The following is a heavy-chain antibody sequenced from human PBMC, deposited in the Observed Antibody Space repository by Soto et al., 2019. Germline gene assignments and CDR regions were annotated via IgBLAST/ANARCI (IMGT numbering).Heavy chain of an antibody. CDR3: ASGTGSSAY. CDR2: IYNSGST. J-gene: IGHJ4*02. Sequence: QVQLQESGPGLVKPSQTLSLTCTVSRGSISSGGYYWSWIRQHPGKGLEWIGYIYNSGSTYYNPSLNSRVTISLDTSKNNFSPTLNSVTAADTAVYYCASGTGSSAYWGQGTLVTVSS. D-gene: IGHD1-26*01. V-gene: IGHV4-31*03. CDR1: RGSISSGGYY.